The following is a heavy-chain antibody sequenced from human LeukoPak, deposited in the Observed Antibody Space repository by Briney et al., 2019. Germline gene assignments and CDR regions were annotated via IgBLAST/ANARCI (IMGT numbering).Heavy chain of an antibody. CDR1: GDSVSSNSAS. J-gene: IGHJ5*02. CDR3: GREGVAGDNWFDP. CDR2: TYYRSKWYN. V-gene: IGHV6-1*01. Sequence: SQTLSLTCAISGDSVSSNSASWNWIRQSPSRGLEWLGRTYYRSKWYNDYAVSVKSRITINPDTSKNQFSLQLNSVSPEDTAMYWCGREGVAGDNWFDPWGQGTLVTVFS. D-gene: IGHD6-19*01.